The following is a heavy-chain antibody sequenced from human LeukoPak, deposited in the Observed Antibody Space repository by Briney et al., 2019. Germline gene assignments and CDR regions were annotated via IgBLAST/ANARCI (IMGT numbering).Heavy chain of an antibody. Sequence: PGGSLRLSCTASGFEFSRYAMHWVRQAPGKGLEWVANIKTDGSEKYYVDSVKGRFTISRDNAKNSLYLQMNSLRAEDTAVYYCATYSSLNRREFQYWGQGTLLTVSS. CDR3: ATYSSLNRREFQY. D-gene: IGHD3-22*01. J-gene: IGHJ1*01. V-gene: IGHV3-7*01. CDR2: IKTDGSEK. CDR1: GFEFSRYA.